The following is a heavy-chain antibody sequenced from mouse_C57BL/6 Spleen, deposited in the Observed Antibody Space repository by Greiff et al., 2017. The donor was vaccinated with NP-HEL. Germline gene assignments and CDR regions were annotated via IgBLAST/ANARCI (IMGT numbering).Heavy chain of an antibody. J-gene: IGHJ2*01. CDR2: IYPGDGDT. CDR1: GYAFSSSW. V-gene: IGHV1-82*01. D-gene: IGHD1-1*01. Sequence: VQLQQSGPELVKPGASVKISCKASGYAFSSSWMNWVKQRPGKGLEWIGRIYPGDGDTNYNGKFKGKATLTADKSSSTAYMQLSSLTSEDSAVYFCAKRNFYGSSSDYFDYWGQGTTLTVSS. CDR3: AKRNFYGSSSDYFDY.